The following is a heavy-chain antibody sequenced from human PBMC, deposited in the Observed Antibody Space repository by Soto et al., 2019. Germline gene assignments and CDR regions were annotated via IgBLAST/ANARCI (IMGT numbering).Heavy chain of an antibody. Sequence: PSETLSLTCTVSGGSISSVGYYWSWIRQHPGKGLERIGYIYYSGSTYYNPSLKSRVTISVDTSKNQFYLKLSSVTAADTAVYYCARDRAKVQVPWYYYGMDVWGQGTTVTVSS. CDR2: IYYSGST. V-gene: IGHV4-31*03. J-gene: IGHJ6*02. CDR1: GGSISSVGYY. D-gene: IGHD2-2*01. CDR3: ARDRAKVQVPWYYYGMDV.